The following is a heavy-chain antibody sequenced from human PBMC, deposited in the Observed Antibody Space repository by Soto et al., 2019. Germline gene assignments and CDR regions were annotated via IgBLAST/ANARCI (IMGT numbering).Heavy chain of an antibody. D-gene: IGHD6-13*01. V-gene: IGHV3-23*01. Sequence: EVQLLDSGGGLVQPGGSLRLSCAASGFTFSSYAMNWVRQAPGKGLEWVSVISGSGDSTYYADSVKGRFTISRDNSKNTLYLQMNSLRAEDTAVYYCARWGPGTYFDYWGQGTLVTVSS. CDR3: ARWGPGTYFDY. J-gene: IGHJ4*02. CDR1: GFTFSSYA. CDR2: ISGSGDST.